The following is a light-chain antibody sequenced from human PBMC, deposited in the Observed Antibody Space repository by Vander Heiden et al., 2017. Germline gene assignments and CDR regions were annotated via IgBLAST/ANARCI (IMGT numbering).Light chain of an antibody. J-gene: IGLJ2*01. CDR2: EGT. Sequence: QSDLTQPASVSGSPGQWITISCTGTSSDVGSHNFVSWYQHHPGKAPKLIIYEGTKRPSGVSDRFSGSKSGYTASLTISGLQAEDEADYYCSSYAGGNTVLFGGGTRVAVL. CDR1: SSDVGSHNF. CDR3: SSYAGGNTVL. V-gene: IGLV2-23*01.